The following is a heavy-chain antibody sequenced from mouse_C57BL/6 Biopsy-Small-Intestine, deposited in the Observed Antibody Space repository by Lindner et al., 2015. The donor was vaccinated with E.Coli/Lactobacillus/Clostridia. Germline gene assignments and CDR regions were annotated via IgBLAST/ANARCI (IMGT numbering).Heavy chain of an antibody. CDR3: ARLSNYHYAMDY. Sequence: VQLQESGEGLVKPGGSLKLSCAASGFTFSSYGMSWVRQTPDKRLEWVATISSGGSYTYYPDSVKGRFTISRDNAKNTLYLQMSSLKSEDTAMYYCARLSNYHYAMDYWGQGTSVTVSS. CDR2: ISSGGSYT. V-gene: IGHV5-6*01. J-gene: IGHJ4*01. D-gene: IGHD2-5*01. CDR1: GFTFSSYG.